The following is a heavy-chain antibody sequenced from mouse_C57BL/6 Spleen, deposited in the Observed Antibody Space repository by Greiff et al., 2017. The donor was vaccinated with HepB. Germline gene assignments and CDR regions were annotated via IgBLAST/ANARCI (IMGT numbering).Heavy chain of an antibody. CDR2: IDPSDSYT. CDR3: ARYYDYDVDY. V-gene: IGHV1-50*01. Sequence: VQLQQSGAELVKPGASVKLSCKASGYTFTSYWMQWVKQRPGQGLEWIGEIDPSDSYTNYNQKFKGKATLTVDTSSSTAYMQLSSLTSEDSAVYYCARYYDYDVDYWGQGTTLTGSS. D-gene: IGHD2-4*01. CDR1: GYTFTSYW. J-gene: IGHJ2*01.